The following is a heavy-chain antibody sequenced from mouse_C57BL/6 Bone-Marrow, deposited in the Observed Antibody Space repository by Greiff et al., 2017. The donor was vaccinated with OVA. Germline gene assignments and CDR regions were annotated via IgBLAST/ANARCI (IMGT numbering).Heavy chain of an antibody. J-gene: IGHJ4*01. CDR1: GYTFTSYW. Sequence: QVQLQQPGAELVKPGASVKLSCKASGYTFTSYWMQWVKQRPGQGLEWIGEIDPSDSYTNYNQKFKGEATLTVDTSSSTAYMQLSSLTSEDSAVYYCARDRHYGSSLYAMDYWGQGTSVTVSS. D-gene: IGHD1-1*01. CDR2: IDPSDSYT. CDR3: ARDRHYGSSLYAMDY. V-gene: IGHV1-50*01.